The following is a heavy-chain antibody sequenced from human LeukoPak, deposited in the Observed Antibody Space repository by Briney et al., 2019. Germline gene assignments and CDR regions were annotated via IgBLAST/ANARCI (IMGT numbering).Heavy chain of an antibody. D-gene: IGHD3-10*01. CDR3: ARGQSYGGSGSL. CDR1: GGSFSGYY. CDR2: INHSGST. Sequence: SETLSLTCAVYGGSFSGYYWSWIRQPPGKGLEWIGEINHSGSTNYNPSLKSRVTISVDTSKNQFSLKLSSVTAADTAVYYCARGQSYGGSGSLWGQGTLVTVSS. V-gene: IGHV4-34*01. J-gene: IGHJ4*02.